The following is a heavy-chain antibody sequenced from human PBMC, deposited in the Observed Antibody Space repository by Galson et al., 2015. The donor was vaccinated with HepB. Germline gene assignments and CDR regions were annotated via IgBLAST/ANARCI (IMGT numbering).Heavy chain of an antibody. CDR1: GFTFSDYY. CDR2: ISSSSSYT. J-gene: IGHJ6*02. D-gene: IGHD4-23*01. Sequence: SLRLSCAASGFTFSDYYMSWIRQAPGKGLEWVSYISSSSSYTNYADSVKGRFTNSRDNAKNSLYLQMNSLRAEDTAVYYCARARAGTVVGYYYYGMDVWGQGTTVTVSS. V-gene: IGHV3-11*06. CDR3: ARARAGTVVGYYYYGMDV.